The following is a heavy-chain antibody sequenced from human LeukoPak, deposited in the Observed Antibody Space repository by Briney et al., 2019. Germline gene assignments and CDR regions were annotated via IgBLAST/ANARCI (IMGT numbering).Heavy chain of an antibody. CDR1: GFTFSSYG. Sequence: PGGSLRLSCAASGFTFSSYGMHWVRQAPGKGLEWVAFIRYDGSNKYYADSVKGRFTISRDNSKNTLYLQMNSLRAEDTAVYYCTRPMQQWLRATFDYWGQGTLVTVSS. D-gene: IGHD6-19*01. J-gene: IGHJ4*02. CDR2: IRYDGSNK. CDR3: TRPMQQWLRATFDY. V-gene: IGHV3-30*02.